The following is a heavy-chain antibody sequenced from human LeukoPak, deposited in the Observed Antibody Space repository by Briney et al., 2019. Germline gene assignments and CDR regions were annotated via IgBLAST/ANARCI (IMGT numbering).Heavy chain of an antibody. CDR3: AIADTAMVLFDY. J-gene: IGHJ4*02. CDR1: GYIFTSYW. CDR2: IYPGDSDT. V-gene: IGHV5-51*01. Sequence: GESLKISCKGSGYIFTSYWIGWVRQMPRKGLEWVGIIYPGDSDTRYSPSFQGQVTISADKSISTAYLQWSSLKASDTAMYYCAIADTAMVLFDYWGQGTLVTVSS. D-gene: IGHD5-18*01.